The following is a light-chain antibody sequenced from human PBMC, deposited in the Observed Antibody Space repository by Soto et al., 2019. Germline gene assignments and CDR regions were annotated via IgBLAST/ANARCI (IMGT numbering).Light chain of an antibody. V-gene: IGLV1-44*01. J-gene: IGLJ1*01. CDR1: SSNVGGNS. CDR2: SHS. Sequence: QSVLTQPPSASGTPGQRVTFYCSGSSSNVGGNSVNWYQHLPGAAPKLLIYSHSQRPSGVPDRFSGSKSGTSASLAISGLQSDDEADYYCAAWDDSLNGYVFGTGTKVTVL. CDR3: AAWDDSLNGYV.